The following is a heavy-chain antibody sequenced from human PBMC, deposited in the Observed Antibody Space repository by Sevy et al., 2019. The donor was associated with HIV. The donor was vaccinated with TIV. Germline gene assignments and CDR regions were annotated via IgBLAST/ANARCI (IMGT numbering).Heavy chain of an antibody. CDR1: GGSISSGSYY. CDR2: IYSSGST. V-gene: IGHV4-61*02. CDR3: ARGHIVVVVAAQAGWFDP. D-gene: IGHD2-15*01. J-gene: IGHJ5*02. Sequence: SETLSLTCTVSGGSISSGSYYWSWIRQPAGKGLEWIGRIYSSGSTNYNPSLKSRVTMSVDTSKNQLSLKLSPVTAADTAVYYCARGHIVVVVAAQAGWFDPWGQGTLVTVSS.